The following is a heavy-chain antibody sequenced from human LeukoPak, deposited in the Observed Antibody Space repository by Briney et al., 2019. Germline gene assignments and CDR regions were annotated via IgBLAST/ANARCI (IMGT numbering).Heavy chain of an antibody. D-gene: IGHD3-3*01. Sequence: SVKVSCKASGYTFTSYGISWVRQAPGQGLEWMGGIIPMFGTTNYAKKFQDTVTFTADESTSTAYMELSSLRSEDTALYYCARGGIKIFGVVQNWFDPWGREPWSPSPQ. CDR3: ARGGIKIFGVVQNWFDP. CDR2: IIPMFGTT. V-gene: IGHV1-69*13. CDR1: GYTFTSYG. J-gene: IGHJ5*02.